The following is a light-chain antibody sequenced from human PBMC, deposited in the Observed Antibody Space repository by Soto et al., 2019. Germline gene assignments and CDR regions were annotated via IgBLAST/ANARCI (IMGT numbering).Light chain of an antibody. CDR1: SSDVGGYNY. CDR2: DVS. J-gene: IGLJ3*02. Sequence: QSALTQPASVSGSPGQSITISCTGTSSDVGGYNYVSWYQQHPGKAPKLMIYDVSNRPSGVSNRFSGSKSGNTASLTISGLQAEDEADYYCSSYTSSSPPVFGGGTKLTVL. CDR3: SSYTSSSPPV. V-gene: IGLV2-14*01.